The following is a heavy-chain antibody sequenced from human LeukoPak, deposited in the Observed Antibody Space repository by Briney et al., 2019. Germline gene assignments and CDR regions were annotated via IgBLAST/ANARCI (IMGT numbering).Heavy chain of an antibody. J-gene: IGHJ4*02. Sequence: SETLSLTCVVSGGSISSFYWSWIRQPPGKALEWIGYIYYSGSSNYNPSLKSRVTISVDTSENQFSLKLSSVTAADTAVYYCASHYGSGFGSWGQGTLVTVSS. CDR2: IYYSGSS. CDR3: ASHYGSGFGS. CDR1: GGSISSFY. V-gene: IGHV4-59*01. D-gene: IGHD3-10*01.